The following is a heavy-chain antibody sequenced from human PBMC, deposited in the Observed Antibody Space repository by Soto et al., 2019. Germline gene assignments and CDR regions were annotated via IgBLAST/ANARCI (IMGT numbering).Heavy chain of an antibody. J-gene: IGHJ3*02. D-gene: IGHD3-22*01. CDR2: VYHGGST. CDR1: GGSISSSNW. V-gene: IGHV4-4*02. CDR3: ASRYYYDGSGFYSDAFDI. Sequence: QVHLQESGPGLMKPSGTLSLTCAVSGGSISSSNWWSWVRQPPGKGLEWIGEVYHGGSTNYNPTLKSRVTISVDKPKNQFSLRLSSVTAADTAVYYCASRYYYDGSGFYSDAFDIWGQGTMVTVSS.